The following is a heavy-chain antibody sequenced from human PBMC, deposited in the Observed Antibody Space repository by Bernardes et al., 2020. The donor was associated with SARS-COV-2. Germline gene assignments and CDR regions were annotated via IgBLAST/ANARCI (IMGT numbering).Heavy chain of an antibody. CDR2: IISSGSTI. CDR3: AKGYCSSTSCQIYYYYYYGMDV. CDR1: GFTFSDYY. J-gene: IGHJ6*02. D-gene: IGHD2-2*01. V-gene: IGHV3-11*01. Sequence: GGSLRLSCAASGFTFSDYYMSWIRQAPGKGLEWVSYIISSGSTIYYADSVKGRFTISRDNAKNSLYLQMNSLRAEDTAVYYCAKGYCSSTSCQIYYYYYYGMDVWGQGTTVTVSS.